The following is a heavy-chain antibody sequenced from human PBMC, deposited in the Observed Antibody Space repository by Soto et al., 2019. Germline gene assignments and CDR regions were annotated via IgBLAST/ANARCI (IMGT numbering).Heavy chain of an antibody. V-gene: IGHV3-30*18. CDR2: ISYDGSNK. Sequence: LRLSFAASGFTFISYGMHWVRQAPGKGLEWVAVISYDGSNKYYADSVKGRFTISRDNSKNTLYLQMNSLRAEDTAVYYCAKDQSYYDSSGYYPDYWGQGTLVTVSS. D-gene: IGHD3-22*01. CDR1: GFTFISYG. CDR3: AKDQSYYDSSGYYPDY. J-gene: IGHJ4*02.